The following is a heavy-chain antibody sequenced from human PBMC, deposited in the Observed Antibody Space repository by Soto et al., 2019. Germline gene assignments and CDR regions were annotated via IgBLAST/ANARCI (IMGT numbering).Heavy chain of an antibody. CDR2: ISAYNGNT. Sequence: ASVKVSCKASGYTFTSYGISWVRQAPGQGLEWMGWISAYNGNTNYAQKLQGRVTMTTDTSTSTAYMELRSLRSDDTAVYYCARDSGITGTSAFDIWGQGTMVTVSS. CDR1: GYTFTSYG. J-gene: IGHJ3*02. D-gene: IGHD1-20*01. CDR3: ARDSGITGTSAFDI. V-gene: IGHV1-18*01.